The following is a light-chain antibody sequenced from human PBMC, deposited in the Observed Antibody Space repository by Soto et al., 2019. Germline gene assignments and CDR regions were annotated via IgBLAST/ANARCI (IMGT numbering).Light chain of an antibody. V-gene: IGKV3-15*01. Sequence: EIVMTHSQATLSVSPCERATLSVSASQSVSSNLAWYQQKPGQAPRLLIYGASTRATGIPARFSGSGSGTEFTLTISSLQSEDFAVYYCQQYNNWPPITFGQGTRLEI. CDR3: QQYNNWPPIT. J-gene: IGKJ5*01. CDR1: QSVSSN. CDR2: GAS.